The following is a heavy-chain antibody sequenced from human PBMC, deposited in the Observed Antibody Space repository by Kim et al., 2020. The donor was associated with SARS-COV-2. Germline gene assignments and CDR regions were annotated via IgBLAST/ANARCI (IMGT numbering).Heavy chain of an antibody. V-gene: IGHV6-1*01. J-gene: IGHJ5*02. D-gene: IGHD3-10*01. CDR2: N. Sequence: NDYAVSVKSRITINPDTSKNQFSLQLNSVTPEDTAVYYCARGWLRGRFEPWGQGTLVTVSS. CDR3: ARGWLRGRFEP.